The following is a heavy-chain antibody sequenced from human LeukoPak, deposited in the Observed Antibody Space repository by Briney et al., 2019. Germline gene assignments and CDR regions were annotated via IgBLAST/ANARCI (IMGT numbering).Heavy chain of an antibody. J-gene: IGHJ4*02. Sequence: GGSLRLSCAASGFTFSNAWMSWVRQAPGKGLEWVGRIKSKTDGGTTDYAAPVKGRFTISRDDSKNTLYLQMNSLKTEDTAVYYCTTVLPSGSYYVRLNYFDYWGQGTLVTVSS. CDR3: TTVLPSGSYYVRLNYFDY. D-gene: IGHD1-26*01. CDR2: IKSKTDGGTT. V-gene: IGHV3-15*01. CDR1: GFTFSNAW.